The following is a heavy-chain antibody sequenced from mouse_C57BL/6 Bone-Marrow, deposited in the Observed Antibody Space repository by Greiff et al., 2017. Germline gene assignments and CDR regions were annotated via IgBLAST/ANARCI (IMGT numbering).Heavy chain of an antibody. CDR1: GYKFTDYN. CDR2: INPNNGGT. Sequence: EVQLQESGPELVKPGASVKMSCKASGYKFTDYNMHWVKQSHGKNLEWIGYINPNNGGTSYNQKFKGKATLTVNKSSSTAYMELRSLTSEDSAVYYCARRANWAPFAYWGQGTLVTVSA. V-gene: IGHV1-22*01. J-gene: IGHJ3*01. CDR3: ARRANWAPFAY. D-gene: IGHD4-1*01.